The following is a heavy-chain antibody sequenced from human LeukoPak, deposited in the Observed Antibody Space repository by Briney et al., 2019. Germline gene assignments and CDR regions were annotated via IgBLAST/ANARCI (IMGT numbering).Heavy chain of an antibody. CDR2: MYYSGIT. Sequence: SETLSLTCTVSGGSISSSNYYWGWIRQPPGKGLEWIGTMYYSGITYYNPSLKSRVTISVDTSKNQFSLKLTSVTAADTAVYYCARHTSGYYDAFGIWGQGTLVTVSS. D-gene: IGHD3-22*01. V-gene: IGHV4-39*01. CDR3: ARHTSGYYDAFGI. CDR1: GGSISSSNYY. J-gene: IGHJ3*02.